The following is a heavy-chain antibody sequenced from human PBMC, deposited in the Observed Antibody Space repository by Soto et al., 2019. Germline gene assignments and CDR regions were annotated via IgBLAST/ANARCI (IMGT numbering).Heavy chain of an antibody. D-gene: IGHD5-12*01. V-gene: IGHV3-23*01. CDR3: AKERAPTTAFDY. CDR2: ITDNGGST. Sequence: VGSLTLSCAASGFTFSRDGMSWVRQAPGKELEWVSLITDNGGSTYYADSVKGRFTISRDNTKNTLFLQMNSLRAEDTAVYYCAKERAPTTAFDYWAQGALVTVSS. J-gene: IGHJ4*02. CDR1: GFTFSRDG.